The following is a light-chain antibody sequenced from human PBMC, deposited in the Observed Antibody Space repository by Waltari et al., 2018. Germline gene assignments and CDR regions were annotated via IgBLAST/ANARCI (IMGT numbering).Light chain of an antibody. CDR1: TSNIGAGQD. CDR2: CNN. Sequence: QSVLTQPPSVSGTPGQRVTISCSGNTSNIGAGQDVHWYQHLPGTAPKLPIYCNNNRPSGVPDRFSGSKSGTSASLAITGLQADDEADYFCQSFDNMLSGGVVFGGGTKLAVL. J-gene: IGLJ2*01. CDR3: QSFDNMLSGGVV. V-gene: IGLV1-40*01.